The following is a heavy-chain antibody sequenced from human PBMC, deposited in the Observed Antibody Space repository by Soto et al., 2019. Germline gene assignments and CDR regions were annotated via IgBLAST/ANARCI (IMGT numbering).Heavy chain of an antibody. D-gene: IGHD6-19*01. CDR2: IYYSGST. V-gene: IGHV4-59*08. Sequence: PSEALSPTSSLSGSTISIYYWSRIRQPPGKGLEWIGYIYYSGSTNYNPSLKSRVTISVDTSKNQFSLKLSSVTAADTAVYYCARHGQWLVTGYFYYGMDVWGQGTTVT. CDR3: ARHGQWLVTGYFYYGMDV. J-gene: IGHJ6*02. CDR1: GSTISIYY.